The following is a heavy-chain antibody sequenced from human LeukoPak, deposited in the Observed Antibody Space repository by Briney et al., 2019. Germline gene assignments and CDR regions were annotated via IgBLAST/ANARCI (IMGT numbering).Heavy chain of an antibody. V-gene: IGHV4-34*01. Sequence: SETLSLTCAVYGGSFSGYYWSWIRQPPGKGLEWIGEINHSGSTNYNPSLKSRVTISVDTSKNQSSLKLSSVTAADTAVYYCARRTPIFWYGSTNFDYWGQGTLVTVSS. J-gene: IGHJ4*02. D-gene: IGHD3-10*01. CDR2: INHSGST. CDR3: ARRTPIFWYGSTNFDY. CDR1: GGSFSGYY.